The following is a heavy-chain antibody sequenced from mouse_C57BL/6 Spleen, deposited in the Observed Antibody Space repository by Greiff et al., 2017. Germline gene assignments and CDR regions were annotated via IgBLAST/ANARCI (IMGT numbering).Heavy chain of an antibody. D-gene: IGHD2-1*01. J-gene: IGHJ4*01. CDR3: ARPGATMVTTLYYYAMDY. CDR1: GYAFSSSW. CDR2: IYPGDGDT. Sequence: VQLQQSGPELVKPGASVTISCKASGYAFSSSWMHWVKQRPGQGLEWIGRIYPGDGDTTYNGKFKGKATLTADKSSSTAYMQLSSLTSDDSAVYFCARPGATMVTTLYYYAMDYWGQGTSVTVSS. V-gene: IGHV1-82*01.